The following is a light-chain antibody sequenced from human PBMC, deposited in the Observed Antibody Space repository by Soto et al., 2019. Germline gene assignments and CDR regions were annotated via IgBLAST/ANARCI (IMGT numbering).Light chain of an antibody. CDR3: QHYHNWPPWT. Sequence: EIVMTQSPATLSVSPGERDTLSCRASQSVSSNLAWYKQKPGQAPRLLMYGASTRATGIPARFSGSGSGTEFTLTISSLQSEDFEIYYCQHYHNWPPWTFGQGTKVEIK. CDR2: GAS. CDR1: QSVSSN. V-gene: IGKV3-15*01. J-gene: IGKJ1*01.